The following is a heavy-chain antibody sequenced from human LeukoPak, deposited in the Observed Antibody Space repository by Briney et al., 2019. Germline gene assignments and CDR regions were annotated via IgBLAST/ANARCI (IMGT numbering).Heavy chain of an antibody. V-gene: IGHV4-34*01. D-gene: IGHD5-18*01. J-gene: IGHJ3*02. Sequence: SETLSLTCAVYGGSFSGDYWSWIRQPPGKGLEWIGEINHSGRTNYKPSLKSRVTISVDTSKNQFSLKLSSVTAADTAVYYCARDRGYSYGDMGDAFDIWGQGTMVTVSS. CDR2: INHSGRT. CDR3: ARDRGYSYGDMGDAFDI. CDR1: GGSFSGDY.